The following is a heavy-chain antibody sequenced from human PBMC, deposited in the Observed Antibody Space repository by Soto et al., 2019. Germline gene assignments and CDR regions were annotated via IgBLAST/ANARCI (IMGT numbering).Heavy chain of an antibody. J-gene: IGHJ6*02. Sequence: QVQLQESGPGLVKPSQTLSLTCTVSGGSISSGDYYWSWIRQPPGKGLEWIGYIYYSGSTYYNPSLKRRVTISVDTSNNQFSLKLSSVTAADTAVYYCARDRFYDFWSGYPWQNYYYGMDVWGQGTTVTVSS. V-gene: IGHV4-30-4*01. CDR1: GGSISSGDYY. CDR2: IYYSGST. D-gene: IGHD3-3*01. CDR3: ARDRFYDFWSGYPWQNYYYGMDV.